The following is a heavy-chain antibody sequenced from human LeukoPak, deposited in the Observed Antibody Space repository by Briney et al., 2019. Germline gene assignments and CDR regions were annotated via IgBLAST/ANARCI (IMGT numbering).Heavy chain of an antibody. D-gene: IGHD3-22*01. CDR3: AKEGEVYYDSSGYSDY. CDR2: ISYDGSNK. CDR1: GFTFSSYA. J-gene: IGHJ4*02. Sequence: GGSLRLSCAASGFTFSSYAMHWVRQAPGKGLEWVAVISYDGSNKYYADSVKGRFTISRDNSKNTLYLQMNSLRAEDTAVYYCAKEGEVYYDSSGYSDYWGQGTLVTVSS. V-gene: IGHV3-30-3*01.